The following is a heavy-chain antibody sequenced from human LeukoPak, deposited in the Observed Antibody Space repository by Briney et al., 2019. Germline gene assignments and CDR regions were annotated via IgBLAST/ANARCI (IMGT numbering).Heavy chain of an antibody. D-gene: IGHD3-22*01. Sequence: PGGSLRLSCAASGFTFTDYYMSWIRQAPGKGLEWVSYISSGGSTIYYADSVKGRFTISRDNAKNSLYLEMNSLRAEDTAVYYCARESQSAYYFDSSGYEDAFDIWGQGTMVTVSS. V-gene: IGHV3-11*04. CDR1: GFTFTDYY. CDR2: ISSGGSTI. CDR3: ARESQSAYYFDSSGYEDAFDI. J-gene: IGHJ3*02.